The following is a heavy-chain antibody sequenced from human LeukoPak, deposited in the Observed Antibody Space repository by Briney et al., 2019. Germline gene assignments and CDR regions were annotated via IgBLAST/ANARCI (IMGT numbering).Heavy chain of an antibody. J-gene: IGHJ4*02. CDR2: INSSSSPM. Sequence: GGSLRLSCVASGFTFSSYSMNWVRQAPGKGLEWVSYINSSSSPMYYADSVKGRFTISRDNAKNSLYLQMNSLRAEDTAVYYCARGGGSPPDYWGQGTLVTVSS. CDR1: GFTFSSYS. V-gene: IGHV3-48*04. D-gene: IGHD1-26*01. CDR3: ARGGGSPPDY.